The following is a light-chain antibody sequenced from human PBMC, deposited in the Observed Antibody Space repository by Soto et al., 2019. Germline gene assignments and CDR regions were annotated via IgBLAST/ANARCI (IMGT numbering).Light chain of an antibody. Sequence: QSALTQPASVSGSPGQSITISCTGSSSDIGGYNYVSWYQQHPGKAPKLMIYDVSDRPAGVSDRFSGSKSANTASLTISGLQAGDEADYYCSSYTSSSTILIFGGGTKLTVL. CDR1: SSDIGGYNY. J-gene: IGLJ2*01. CDR3: SSYTSSSTILI. CDR2: DVS. V-gene: IGLV2-14*01.